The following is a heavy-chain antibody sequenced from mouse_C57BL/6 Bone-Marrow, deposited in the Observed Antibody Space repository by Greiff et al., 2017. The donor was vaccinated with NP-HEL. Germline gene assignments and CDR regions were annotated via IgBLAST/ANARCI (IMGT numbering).Heavy chain of an antibody. J-gene: IGHJ3*01. CDR1: GYTFTSYW. V-gene: IGHV1-69*01. D-gene: IGHD1-1*01. Sequence: QVQLKQPGAELVMPGASVKLSCKASGYTFTSYWMHWVKQRPGQGLEWIGEIDPSDSYTNYNQKFKGKSTLTVDKSSSTAYMQLSSLTSEDSAVYYCARDYYGSSLAWFAYWGQGTLVTVSA. CDR2: IDPSDSYT. CDR3: ARDYYGSSLAWFAY.